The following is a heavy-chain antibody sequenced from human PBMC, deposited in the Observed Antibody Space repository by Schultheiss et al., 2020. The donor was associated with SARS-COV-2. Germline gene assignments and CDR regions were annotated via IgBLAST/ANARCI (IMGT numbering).Heavy chain of an antibody. CDR1: GGSFSGYY. CDR3: ASYYSSSWYYFQH. Sequence: SQTLSLTCAVYGGSFSGYYWSWIRQPPGKGLEWIGEINHSGSTNYNPSLKSRVTISVDKSKNQFSLKLSSVTAADTAVYYCASYYSSSWYYFQHWGQGTLVTVSS. CDR2: INHSGST. J-gene: IGHJ1*01. V-gene: IGHV4-34*01. D-gene: IGHD6-13*01.